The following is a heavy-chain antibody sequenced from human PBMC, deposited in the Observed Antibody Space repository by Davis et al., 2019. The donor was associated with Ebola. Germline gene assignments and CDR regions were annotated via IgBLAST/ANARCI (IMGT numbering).Heavy chain of an antibody. CDR1: GYTFTGYY. D-gene: IGHD3-22*01. J-gene: IGHJ4*02. CDR2: IIPRFATA. Sequence: SVKVSCKASGYTFTGYYMHWVRQAPGQGLEWMGGIIPRFATANYAQRFQGRVTITADESRSTAYMELSSLRSEDTAVYYCAKDRYYDNSPLYYESECWGQGTLVTVSS. V-gene: IGHV1-69*13. CDR3: AKDRYYDNSPLYYESEC.